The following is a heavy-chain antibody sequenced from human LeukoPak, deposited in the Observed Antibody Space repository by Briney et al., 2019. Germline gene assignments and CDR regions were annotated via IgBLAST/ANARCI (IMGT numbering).Heavy chain of an antibody. V-gene: IGHV4-59*02. CDR2: FFYGGTT. D-gene: IGHD5-12*01. J-gene: IGHJ5*02. Sequence: SETLSLTCSAFGDSVSTNHWSWVRQPPGKGLEWIGIFFYGGTTSYNPSLKSRVTISIDTSKNQFSLRLSSVTAADTAVYYCARSLSGLDSGDRWGQGTLVTVSS. CDR1: GDSVSTNH. CDR3: ARSLSGLDSGDR.